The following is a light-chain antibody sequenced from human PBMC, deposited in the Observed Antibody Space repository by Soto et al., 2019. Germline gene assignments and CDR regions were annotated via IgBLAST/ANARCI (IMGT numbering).Light chain of an antibody. V-gene: IGKV3-20*01. CDR1: QSVGSTY. J-gene: IGKJ4*01. CDR2: GAS. Sequence: EIVLTQSPGTLSLSPGERATLSCRASQSVGSTYLAWYQQKPGQAPRLLIFGASSRATGIPDRFSGSGSGTDFTLTISRLEPEDFAVYYCQRYNNWPLTFGGGTNVDIK. CDR3: QRYNNWPLT.